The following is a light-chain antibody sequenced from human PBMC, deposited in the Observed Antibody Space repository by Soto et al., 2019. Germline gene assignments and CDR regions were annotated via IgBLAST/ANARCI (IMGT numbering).Light chain of an antibody. Sequence: QSVLTQPPSGSGVPGQRVTISCTESSSNIGAGYDVHWYQQLPGTAPKLLIYGNSNRPSGVPDRFSGSKSGTSASLAITGLQAENEADYYCQSYDSSLGVVFGGGTKVTVL. J-gene: IGLJ2*01. CDR2: GNS. CDR3: QSYDSSLGVV. V-gene: IGLV1-40*01. CDR1: SSNIGAGYD.